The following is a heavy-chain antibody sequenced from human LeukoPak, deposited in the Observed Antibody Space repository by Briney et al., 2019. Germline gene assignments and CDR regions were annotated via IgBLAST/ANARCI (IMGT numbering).Heavy chain of an antibody. J-gene: IGHJ5*02. CDR3: AGVKPTPASSLFDP. CDR1: GGSFSDYY. CDR2: IYYSGST. Sequence: SETLSLTCAVYGGSFSDYYWGWIRQPPGKGLEWIGSIYYSGSTYYNPSLKSRVTISVDTSKNQFSLKLSSVTAADTAVYYCAGVKPTPASSLFDPWGQGTLVTVSS. V-gene: IGHV4-39*01.